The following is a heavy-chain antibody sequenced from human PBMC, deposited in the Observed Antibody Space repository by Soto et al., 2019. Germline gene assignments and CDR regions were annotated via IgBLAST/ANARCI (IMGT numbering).Heavy chain of an antibody. CDR1: GFTFRSYW. Sequence: EVQLVESGGGLVQPGGSLRLSCAASGFTFRSYWMHWVRQVPGKGLVWVSSIDSDGSSTNYADSVKGRFTISRDNAKNTLYLQMKSMRTKDTAVYYCTTAVAAAGTHMYFYGLDAWGQGTTVTVSS. CDR2: IDSDGSST. J-gene: IGHJ6*01. CDR3: TTAVAAAGTHMYFYGLDA. V-gene: IGHV3-74*01. D-gene: IGHD6-25*01.